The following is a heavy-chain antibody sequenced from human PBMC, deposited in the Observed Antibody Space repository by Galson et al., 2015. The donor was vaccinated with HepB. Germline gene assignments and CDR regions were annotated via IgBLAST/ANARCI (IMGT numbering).Heavy chain of an antibody. J-gene: IGHJ4*02. CDR1: TFTFSSCS. CDR2: ISSSSNYM. D-gene: IGHD4-17*01. Sequence: SLRLSCAASTFTFSSCSMSWVRQAPGKGLEWVSSISSSSNYMYYADSVKGRFTISRDNAKNSLYLQMNSLRAEDTAVYYCARASYDYFDYWGQGTLVTVSS. V-gene: IGHV3-21*01. CDR3: ARASYDYFDY.